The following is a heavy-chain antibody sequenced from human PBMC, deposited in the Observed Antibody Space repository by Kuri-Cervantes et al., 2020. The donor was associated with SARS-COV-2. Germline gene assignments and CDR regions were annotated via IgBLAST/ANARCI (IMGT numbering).Heavy chain of an antibody. CDR1: GGTFSSYT. Sequence: SVKVSCKASGGTFSSYTTSWVRQAPGQGLEWMGGIIPIFGTANYAQKFQGRVTITADTSTSTAYMELRSLRSDDTAVYYCARFRVQLERRHPLSWFDPWGQGTLVTVSS. CDR2: IIPIFGTA. CDR3: ARFRVQLERRHPLSWFDP. D-gene: IGHD1-1*01. V-gene: IGHV1-69*06. J-gene: IGHJ5*02.